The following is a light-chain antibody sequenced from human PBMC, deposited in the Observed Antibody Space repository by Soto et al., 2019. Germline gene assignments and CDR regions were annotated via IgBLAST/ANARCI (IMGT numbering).Light chain of an antibody. V-gene: IGKV1-39*01. CDR3: QQSYSTPRT. J-gene: IGKJ1*01. Sequence: GARVPILCLASQSISSYLNWYQQKPGKAPKLLIYAASSLQSGVPSRFSGSGSGTDFTLTISSLQPEDFATYYCQQSYSTPRTFGQGTMVDIK. CDR2: AAS. CDR1: QSISSY.